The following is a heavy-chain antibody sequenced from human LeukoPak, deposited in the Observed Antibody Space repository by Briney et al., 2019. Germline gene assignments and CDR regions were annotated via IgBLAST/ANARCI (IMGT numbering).Heavy chain of an antibody. Sequence: GGSLRLSCAASGFTFSSYAMHWVRQAPGKGLEYVSAISSNGGSTYYANSVKGRFTISRDNSKSTLYLQMGSLRAEDMAVYYCAASKGVVASFDYWGQGTLVTVSS. CDR1: GFTFSSYA. J-gene: IGHJ4*02. CDR2: ISSNGGST. D-gene: IGHD3-22*01. V-gene: IGHV3-64*01. CDR3: AASKGVVASFDY.